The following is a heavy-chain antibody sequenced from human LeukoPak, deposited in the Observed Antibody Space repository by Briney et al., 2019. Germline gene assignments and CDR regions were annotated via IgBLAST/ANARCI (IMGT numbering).Heavy chain of an antibody. V-gene: IGHV4-34*01. D-gene: IGHD3-10*01. J-gene: IGHJ4*02. Sequence: PSETLSLTCAVYGGSFSGYYWSWIRQPPGKGLEWIGEINHSGSTNYNPSLKSRVTISVDTSKNQFSLKLSSVTAADTAVYYCARSGYGSGSYSMNYWGQGTLVTVSS. CDR3: ARSGYGSGSYSMNY. CDR1: GGSFSGYY. CDR2: INHSGST.